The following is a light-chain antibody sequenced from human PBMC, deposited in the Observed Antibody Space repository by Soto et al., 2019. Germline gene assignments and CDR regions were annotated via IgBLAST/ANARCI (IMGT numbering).Light chain of an antibody. CDR2: AGS. CDR1: QGIDTS. J-gene: IGKJ5*01. CDR3: QQLHGYPIT. V-gene: IGKV1-9*01. Sequence: ILLTQSPSSLSASVGDRDTRTCRASQGIDTSLAWYQQQPGKAPKLLIYAGSNFQSGVPSRFSGSGSGTHFTLTIRSLQPEDFATYYCQQLHGYPITFGQGTQLEI.